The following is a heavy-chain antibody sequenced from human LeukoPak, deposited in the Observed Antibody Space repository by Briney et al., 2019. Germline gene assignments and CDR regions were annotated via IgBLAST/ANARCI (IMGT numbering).Heavy chain of an antibody. V-gene: IGHV3-74*01. CDR2: INSDGSST. J-gene: IGHJ3*02. D-gene: IGHD3-10*01. CDR1: GFTFSSYW. Sequence: GGSLKLFCAASGFTFSSYWMHWVRQVPGKGLVWVSRINSDGSSTSYADSVKGRFTISRNNAKNTLYVQMNSLRAEDTAVYYCSTGSGHAFDIWGRGTMVTVSS. CDR3: STGSGHAFDI.